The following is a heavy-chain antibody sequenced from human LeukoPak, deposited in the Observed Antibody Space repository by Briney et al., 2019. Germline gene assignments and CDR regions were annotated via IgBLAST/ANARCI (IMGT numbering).Heavy chain of an antibody. CDR2: AYYSGNT. CDR3: ARTRGFGALLGEGFDP. CDR1: GGSITTTTYY. D-gene: IGHD3-10*01. J-gene: IGHJ5*02. V-gene: IGHV4-39*01. Sequence: SETLSLTCTLSGGSITTTTYYWGWITQPPGKGLEWIGSAYYSGNTYYNPSLKRRLTISIDTSRKQFSLKLSSVTAADTAVYYCARTRGFGALLGEGFDPWGQGTLVTVSS.